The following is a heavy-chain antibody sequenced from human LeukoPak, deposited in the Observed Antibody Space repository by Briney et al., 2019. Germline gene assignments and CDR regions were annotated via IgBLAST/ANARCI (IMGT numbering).Heavy chain of an antibody. CDR2: ISGSGGST. CDR1: GFTFSTYA. CDR3: AKEGTPRTAYYYYYGMDV. D-gene: IGHD1-1*01. V-gene: IGHV3-23*01. Sequence: GGSLRLSCAASGFTFSTYAMSWVRQAPGKGLEWVSAISGSGGSTYYADSVKGRFTISRDNSKNTLYLQMNSLRAEDTAVYYCAKEGTPRTAYYYYYGMDVWGQGTTVTVSS. J-gene: IGHJ6*02.